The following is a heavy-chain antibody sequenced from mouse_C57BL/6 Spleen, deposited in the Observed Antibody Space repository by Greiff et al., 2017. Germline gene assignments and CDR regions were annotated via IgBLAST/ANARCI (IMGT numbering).Heavy chain of an antibody. CDR2: IYPGDGDT. V-gene: IGHV1-80*01. J-gene: IGHJ2*01. CDR1: GYAFSSYW. D-gene: IGHD1-1*01. Sequence: VKLQESGAELVKPGASVKISCKASGYAFSSYWMNWVKQRPGKGLEWIGQIYPGDGDTNYNGKFKGKATLTADKSSSTAYMQLSSLTSEDSAVYFCARPLYYGSSFDYWGQGTTLTVSS. CDR3: ARPLYYGSSFDY.